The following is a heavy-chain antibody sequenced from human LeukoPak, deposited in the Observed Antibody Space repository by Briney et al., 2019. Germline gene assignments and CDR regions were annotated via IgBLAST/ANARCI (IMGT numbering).Heavy chain of an antibody. CDR3: TRKGYGDY. J-gene: IGHJ4*02. CDR2: IKEDGNEK. V-gene: IGHV3-7*03. Sequence: GGSLRLSCAASGFTYRDYWMSWIRQAPGKGLEWLANIKEDGNEKYYVHSVKGRFTISRDNAKNALYLQMNSLRAEDTAVYYCTRKGYGDYWGQGTLVTVSS. CDR1: GFTYRDYW. D-gene: IGHD5-12*01.